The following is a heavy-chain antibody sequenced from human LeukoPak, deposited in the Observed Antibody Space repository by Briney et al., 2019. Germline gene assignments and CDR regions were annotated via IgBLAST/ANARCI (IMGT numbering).Heavy chain of an antibody. V-gene: IGHV1-18*01. CDR1: GYTFTSYG. D-gene: IGHD3-9*01. CDR2: ISAYNGNT. J-gene: IGHJ6*03. CDR3: ARELRYFDRLSGDYYYYYMDV. Sequence: ASVKVSCKASGYTFTSYGISWVRQAPGQGLEWMGWISAYNGNTNYAQKLQGRVTMTTDTSTSTAYMELRSLRSDDTAVYYCARELRYFDRLSGDYYYYYMDVWGKGTTVTVSS.